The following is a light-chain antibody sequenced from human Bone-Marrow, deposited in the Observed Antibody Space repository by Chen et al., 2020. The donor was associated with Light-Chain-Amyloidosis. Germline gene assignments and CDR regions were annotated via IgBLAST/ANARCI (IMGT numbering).Light chain of an antibody. CDR3: SSYTITNTLV. CDR2: EVT. CDR1: SSDVGGDNH. J-gene: IGLJ1*01. V-gene: IGLV2-14*01. Sequence: QSALTQPASASGSPGHAITIPCPGTSSDVGGDNHVSWYQQHPDKAPKLMIYEVTNRPSWVPDRFSGSKSDNTASLTISGLQTEDEADYFCSSYTITNTLVFGSGTRVTVL.